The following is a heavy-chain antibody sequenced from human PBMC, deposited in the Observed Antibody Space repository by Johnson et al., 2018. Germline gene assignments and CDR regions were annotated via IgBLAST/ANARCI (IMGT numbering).Heavy chain of an antibody. CDR1: GGSISSYY. D-gene: IGHD3-16*01. CDR3: ARWGGNYYDYYMDV. Sequence: QVQLQESGPGLVKPSETLSLTCTVSGGSISSYYWSWIRQPPGKGLEWIGYIYYSGSTNYNPSLKSRVTISVDTSKNQFSLKLSSVTAADTAVYYCARWGGNYYDYYMDVWGKGTTVTVSS. J-gene: IGHJ6*03. CDR2: IYYSGST. V-gene: IGHV4-59*01.